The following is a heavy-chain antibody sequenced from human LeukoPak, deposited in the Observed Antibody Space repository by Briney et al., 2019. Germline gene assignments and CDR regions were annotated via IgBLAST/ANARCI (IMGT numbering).Heavy chain of an antibody. CDR3: ARESTTRWIDP. CDR2: IYYSGST. D-gene: IGHD4-17*01. J-gene: IGHJ5*02. CDR1: GGSVSSDNFY. Sequence: PSETLSPTCTVSGGSVSSDNFYWSWIRQPPGKGLEWIGYIYYSGSTYYNPSLESRVTISMDTSKSQFSLKLSSVTAADTAVYYCARESTTRWIDPWGQGTLVTVSS. V-gene: IGHV4-61*01.